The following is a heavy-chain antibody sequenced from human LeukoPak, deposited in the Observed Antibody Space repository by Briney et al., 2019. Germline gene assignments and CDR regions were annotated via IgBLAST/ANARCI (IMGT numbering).Heavy chain of an antibody. V-gene: IGHV4-59*01. CDR1: GGSISSYY. CDR3: ARDNSHYYGSGSSNWFDP. Sequence: SETLSLTCTVSGGSISSYYWSWIRQPPGRGLEWIGYIYYSGSTNYNPSLKSRVTISVDTSKNQFSLKLSSVTAADTAVYYCARDNSHYYGSGSSNWFDPRGQGTLVTVSS. D-gene: IGHD3-10*01. CDR2: IYYSGST. J-gene: IGHJ5*02.